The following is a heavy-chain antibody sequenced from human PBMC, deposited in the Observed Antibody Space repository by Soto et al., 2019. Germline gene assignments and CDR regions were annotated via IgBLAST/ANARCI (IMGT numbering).Heavy chain of an antibody. Sequence: EVQLVESGGGLVKPGGSLRLSCAASGFTFSSYSMNWVRQAPGKGLEWVSSISSSSSYIYYADSVKGRFTISRDNAKNSLCLQMNSLRAEDTAVYYCARDLDGYYDSSGLGAAFDIWGQGTMVTVSS. CDR3: ARDLDGYYDSSGLGAAFDI. V-gene: IGHV3-21*01. D-gene: IGHD3-22*01. CDR1: GFTFSSYS. J-gene: IGHJ3*02. CDR2: ISSSSSYI.